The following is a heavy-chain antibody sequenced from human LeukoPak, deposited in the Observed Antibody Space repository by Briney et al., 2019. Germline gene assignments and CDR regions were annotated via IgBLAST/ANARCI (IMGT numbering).Heavy chain of an antibody. CDR2: IYYSGST. CDR1: GGSISSGGYY. V-gene: IGHV4-31*03. D-gene: IGHD2-2*02. J-gene: IGHJ3*02. Sequence: SETLSLTCTVPGGSISSGGYYWSWIRQHPGKGLECIGYIYYSGSTYYNPSLKSRVTISVDTSKNQFSLKLSSVTAADTAVYYCAAYCSSTSCYIGPYAFDIWGQGTMVTVSS. CDR3: AAYCSSTSCYIGPYAFDI.